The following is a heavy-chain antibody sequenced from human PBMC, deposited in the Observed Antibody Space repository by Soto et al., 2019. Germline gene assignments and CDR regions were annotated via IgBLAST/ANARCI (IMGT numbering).Heavy chain of an antibody. CDR3: ASRQTDSSGWYDIDY. Sequence: PGESLKISCKGSGYSFTSYWIGWVRQMPGKGLEWMGIIYPGDSDTRYSPSFQGQVTISADKSISTAYPQWSSLKASDTAMYYCASRQTDSSGWYDIDYWGQGTLVTVSS. J-gene: IGHJ4*02. CDR2: IYPGDSDT. V-gene: IGHV5-51*01. D-gene: IGHD6-19*01. CDR1: GYSFTSYW.